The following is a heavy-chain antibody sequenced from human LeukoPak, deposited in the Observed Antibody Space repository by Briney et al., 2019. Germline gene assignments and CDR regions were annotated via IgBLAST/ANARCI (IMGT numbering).Heavy chain of an antibody. CDR3: AKDSIEAGVSGDALDI. D-gene: IGHD2-8*01. J-gene: IGHJ3*02. V-gene: IGHV3-30*02. CDR2: IRYDGSKT. CDR1: GFRFSKYG. Sequence: GGSLRLSCAASGFRFSKYGMHWVRQAPGKGLAWVALIRYDGSKTYYGDSVKDRFTVSRDNSKNTVYLQMNSLRPEDTAVYYCAKDSIEAGVSGDALDIWGQGTMLTV.